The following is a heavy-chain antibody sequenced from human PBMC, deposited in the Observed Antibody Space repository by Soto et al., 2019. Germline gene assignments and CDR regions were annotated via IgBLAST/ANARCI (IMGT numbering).Heavy chain of an antibody. J-gene: IGHJ3*02. D-gene: IGHD1-26*01. CDR2: ISSGGSTI. V-gene: IGHV3-11*01. Sequence: PWGSLRLSCAASGFTFSDYYIIFIRQSPFKGLEWVSYISSGGSTIYYADSVKGRFTISRDNAKNSLYLQMNSLRAEDTAVYYCARECGMVGATPGAFDIWGQGTMVTVSS. CDR1: GFTFSDYY. CDR3: ARECGMVGATPGAFDI.